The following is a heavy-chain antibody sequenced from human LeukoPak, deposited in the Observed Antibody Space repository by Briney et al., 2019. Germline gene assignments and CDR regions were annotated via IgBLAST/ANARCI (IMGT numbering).Heavy chain of an antibody. CDR3: ARDPGYQLLSVSYYYGMDV. D-gene: IGHD2-2*01. CDR2: ISYDGSNK. CDR1: GLTFSNYA. Sequence: PGGSLRLSCAASGLTFSNYAMTWVRQAPGKGLEWVAVISYDGSNKYYADSVKGRFTISRDNSKNTLYLQMNSLRAEDTAVYYCARDPGYQLLSVSYYYGMDVWGQGTTVTVSS. J-gene: IGHJ6*02. V-gene: IGHV3-30-3*01.